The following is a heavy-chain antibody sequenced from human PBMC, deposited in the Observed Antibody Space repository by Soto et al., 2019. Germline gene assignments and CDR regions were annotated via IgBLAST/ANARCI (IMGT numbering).Heavy chain of an antibody. CDR1: GYTFTGYY. Sequence: GASLKVSCKASGYTFTGYYMHWVRQAPGQGLEWMGWINPNSGGTNYAQKFQGWVTMTRDTSISTAYMELSRLRSDDTAVYYCARGDLSPYNVGYYFDYWGQGTLVTVSS. V-gene: IGHV1-2*04. CDR2: INPNSGGT. CDR3: ARGDLSPYNVGYYFDY. J-gene: IGHJ4*02. D-gene: IGHD1-20*01.